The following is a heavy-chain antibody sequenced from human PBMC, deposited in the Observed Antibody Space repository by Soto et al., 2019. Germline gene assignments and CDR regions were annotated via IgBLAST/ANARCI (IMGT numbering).Heavy chain of an antibody. CDR3: ARGGGGYCSGGSCYPRNYYYYYMDV. V-gene: IGHV1-69*02. D-gene: IGHD2-15*01. CDR1: GGTFSSYT. Sequence: ASVKVSCKASGGTFSSYTISWVRQAPGQGLEWMGRIIPILGIANYAQKFQGRVTITADKSTSTAYMELSSLRSEDTAVYYCARGGGGYCSGGSCYPRNYYYYYMDVWGKGTTVTVSS. J-gene: IGHJ6*03. CDR2: IIPILGIA.